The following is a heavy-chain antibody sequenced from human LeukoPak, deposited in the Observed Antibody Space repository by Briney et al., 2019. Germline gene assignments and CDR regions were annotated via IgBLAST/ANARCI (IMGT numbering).Heavy chain of an antibody. CDR2: IYYSGST. D-gene: IGHD3-16*01. V-gene: IGHV4-59*01. Sequence: SETLSLTCTVSGGSISSYYWNWIRQPPGKGLEWIGYIYYSGSTNYNPSLKSRVTISVDTSKNQFSLNLTSVTAADTAVYYCVRFTPQGYGWGGYNRFDPWGQGTLVTVSS. J-gene: IGHJ5*02. CDR1: GGSISSYY. CDR3: VRFTPQGYGWGGYNRFDP.